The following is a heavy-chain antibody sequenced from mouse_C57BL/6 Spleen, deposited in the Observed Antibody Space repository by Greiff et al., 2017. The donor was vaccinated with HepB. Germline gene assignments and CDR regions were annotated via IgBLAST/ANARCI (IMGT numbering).Heavy chain of an antibody. Sequence: VQLQQSGAELVKPGASVKISCKASGYAFSSYWMNWVKQRPGKGLEWIGQIYPGDGDTNYNGKFKGKATLTADKSSSTAYMQLSSLTSEDSAVYFCARQLRGSYYFDYWGQGTTLTVSS. CDR3: ARQLRGSYYFDY. J-gene: IGHJ2*01. CDR1: GYAFSSYW. D-gene: IGHD3-2*02. CDR2: IYPGDGDT. V-gene: IGHV1-80*01.